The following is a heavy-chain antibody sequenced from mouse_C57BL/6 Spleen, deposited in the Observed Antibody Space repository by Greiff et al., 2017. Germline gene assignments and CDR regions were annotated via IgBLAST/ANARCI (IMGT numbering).Heavy chain of an antibody. V-gene: IGHV5-9*01. CDR2: ISGGGGNT. Sequence: EVKLEESGGGLVKPGGSLKLSCAASGFTFSSYTMSWVRQTPEKRLEWVATISGGGGNTYYPDSVKGRFTISRDNAKNTLYLQMSSLRSEDTALYYCSVGGYYDYSWFAYWGQGTLVTVSA. CDR3: SVGGYYDYSWFAY. D-gene: IGHD2-4*01. J-gene: IGHJ3*01. CDR1: GFTFSSYT.